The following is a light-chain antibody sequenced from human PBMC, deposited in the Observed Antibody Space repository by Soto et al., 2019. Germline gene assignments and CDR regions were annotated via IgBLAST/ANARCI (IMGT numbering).Light chain of an antibody. CDR3: QQRRKWPPLT. V-gene: IGKV3-11*01. CDR2: EAS. Sequence: EVVLTQSPATLSLSPGETATLSCRASRSVDSHLAWYQHKPGQAPRLLIFEASTMATGVPARFSGSGSGTHFTLAIYSLEPEDFAVYYCQQRRKWPPLTFGGGTKVEI. J-gene: IGKJ4*01. CDR1: RSVDSH.